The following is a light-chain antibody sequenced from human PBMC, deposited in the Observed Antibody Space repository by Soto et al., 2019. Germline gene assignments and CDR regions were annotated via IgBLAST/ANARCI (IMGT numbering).Light chain of an antibody. Sequence: EIVLTQSPGTLSLSPGERATLSCRASQSGSNTYLAWHQQKRGQAPRLLIYGASSRATGIPDRFSGSGSGTDFTLTISRLEPEDCAVYYCQQYGSSLTLGGGTKVEIK. J-gene: IGKJ4*01. CDR2: GAS. CDR1: QSGSNTY. V-gene: IGKV3-20*01. CDR3: QQYGSSLT.